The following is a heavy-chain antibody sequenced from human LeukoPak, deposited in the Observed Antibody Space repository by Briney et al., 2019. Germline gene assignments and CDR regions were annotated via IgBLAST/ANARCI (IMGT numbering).Heavy chain of an antibody. CDR2: ITGSGGST. CDR3: AMFSKGTYYYLDY. Sequence: PGGSLRLSCGAWWITLSYYAMRWLRQAPGKGLEWVSGITGSGGSTYYADSAKGRFTISRDNSKHTLDLQMNSLRAEDTAKYFSAMFSKGTYYYLDYWGLGTLVTVSS. J-gene: IGHJ4*02. D-gene: IGHD1-26*01. V-gene: IGHV3-23*01. CDR1: WITLSYYA.